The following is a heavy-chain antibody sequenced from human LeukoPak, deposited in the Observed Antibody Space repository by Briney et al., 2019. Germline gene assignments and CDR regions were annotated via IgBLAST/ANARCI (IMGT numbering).Heavy chain of an antibody. CDR3: ARGVCSGGSCYSEWNY. D-gene: IGHD2-15*01. CDR2: INHSGST. Sequence: TTSETLSLTCAVYGGSFSGYYWSWIRQPPGKGLEWIGEINHSGSTNYNPSLKSRVTISVDTSKNQFSLKLTSVTAADTAVYYCARGVCSGGSCYSEWNYWDQGTLVTVSS. CDR1: GGSFSGYY. V-gene: IGHV4-34*01. J-gene: IGHJ4*02.